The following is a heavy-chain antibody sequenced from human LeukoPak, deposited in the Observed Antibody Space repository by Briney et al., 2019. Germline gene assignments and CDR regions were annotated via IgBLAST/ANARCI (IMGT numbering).Heavy chain of an antibody. Sequence: GESLQISCKGSGYSFTSYWIGWVRQMPGKGLEWMGIIYPGDSDTRYSPSFQGQVTISADKSISTAYLQWSSLKASDTAMYYCARVYGSGSYYGDNWFDPWGQGTLVTVSS. CDR3: ARVYGSGSYYGDNWFDP. CDR1: GYSFTSYW. CDR2: IYPGDSDT. V-gene: IGHV5-51*01. J-gene: IGHJ5*02. D-gene: IGHD3-10*01.